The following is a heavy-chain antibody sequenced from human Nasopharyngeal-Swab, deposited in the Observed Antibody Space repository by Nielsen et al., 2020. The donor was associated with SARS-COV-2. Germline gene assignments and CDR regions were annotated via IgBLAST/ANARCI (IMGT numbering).Heavy chain of an antibody. D-gene: IGHD3-3*01. CDR3: ARGRDFSFDS. V-gene: IGHV6-1*01. Sequence: SQTLSLTCAISGDSVSSHSAGWNWIRQSPSRGLEWLRRTLYRSKWYNDYAESVKSRIAVNPDTSKNQFSLQLNSVTPEDTAVYYCARGRDFSFDSWGQGTLVTASS. J-gene: IGHJ4*02. CDR2: TLYRSKWYN. CDR1: GDSVSSHSAG.